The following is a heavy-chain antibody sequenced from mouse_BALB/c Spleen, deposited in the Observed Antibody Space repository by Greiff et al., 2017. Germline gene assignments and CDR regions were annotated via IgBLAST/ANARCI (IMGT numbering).Heavy chain of an antibody. D-gene: IGHD2-14*01. CDR1: GYSITSGYY. J-gene: IGHJ4*01. CDR3: ARSYRTGYYYAMDY. CDR2: ISYDGSN. V-gene: IGHV3-6*02. Sequence: EVQLQESGPGLVKPSQSLSLTCSVTGYSITSGYYWNWIRQFPGNKLEWMGYISYDGSNNYNPSLKNRISITRDTSKNQFFLKLNSVTTEDTATYYCARSYRTGYYYAMDYWGQGTSVTVSS.